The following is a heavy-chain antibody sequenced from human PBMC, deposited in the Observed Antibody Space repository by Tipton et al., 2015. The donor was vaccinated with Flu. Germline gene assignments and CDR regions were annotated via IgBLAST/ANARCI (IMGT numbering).Heavy chain of an antibody. CDR1: GFTFSSYG. CDR3: ARDPVSWEQGSGSLYMDV. CDR2: IWYDGSNE. D-gene: IGHD3-10*01. Sequence: SLRLSCAASGFTFSSYGMHWVRQAPGKGLEWVAGIWYDGSNEYYADSVKGRFTISRDNSIHTLYLQMNSLRAEDTAVYYCARDPVSWEQGSGSLYMDVWGKGTTVTVSS. V-gene: IGHV3-33*08. J-gene: IGHJ6*03.